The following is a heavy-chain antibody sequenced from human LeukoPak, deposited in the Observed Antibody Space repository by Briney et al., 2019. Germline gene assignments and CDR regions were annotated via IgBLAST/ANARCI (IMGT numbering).Heavy chain of an antibody. CDR1: GFTFSSYP. CDR3: ARGQLLLEGYFYYMDV. J-gene: IGHJ6*03. D-gene: IGHD2-2*01. CDR2: VSDDGNKK. V-gene: IGHV3-30*01. Sequence: GGSLRLSCAASGFTFSSYPMHWVRQAPGKGLEWVAVVSDDGNKKFDADFVKGRFTISRDNSKNTLYLQMNSLRGEDTAVYYCARGQLLLEGYFYYMDVWGKGTTVTASS.